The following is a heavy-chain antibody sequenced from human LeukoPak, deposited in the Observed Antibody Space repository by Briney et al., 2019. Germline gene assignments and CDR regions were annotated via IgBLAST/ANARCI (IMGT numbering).Heavy chain of an antibody. J-gene: IGHJ5*02. Sequence: ASVKVSCKASGYTFTSYYMHWVRQAPGQGLECMGIINPSGGSTSYAQKFHGRVTMTSDTSPSTVYMELSSLSSEDTAVYYCARDGHCGGDCRVGWFDPWGQGTLVTVSS. CDR2: INPSGGST. V-gene: IGHV1-46*01. CDR3: ARDGHCGGDCRVGWFDP. D-gene: IGHD2-21*02. CDR1: GYTFTSYY.